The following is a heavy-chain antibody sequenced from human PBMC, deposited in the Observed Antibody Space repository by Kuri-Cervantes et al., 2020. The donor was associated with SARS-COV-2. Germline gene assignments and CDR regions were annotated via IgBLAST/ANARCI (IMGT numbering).Heavy chain of an antibody. Sequence: ASVKVSCKASGYTFTSYDINWVRQATGQGLEWMGWMNPNSGNTNYAQKLQGRVTMTTDTSTSTAYMELRSLRSDDTAVYYCARDWVDPRIGVVIRSDHWGQGTLVTVSS. D-gene: IGHD3-3*01. CDR3: ARDWVDPRIGVVIRSDH. CDR1: GYTFTSYD. CDR2: MNPNSGNT. J-gene: IGHJ5*02. V-gene: IGHV1-18*01.